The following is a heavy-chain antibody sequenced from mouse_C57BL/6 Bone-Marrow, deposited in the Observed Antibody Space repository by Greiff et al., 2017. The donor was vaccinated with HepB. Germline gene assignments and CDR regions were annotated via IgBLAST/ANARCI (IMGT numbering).Heavy chain of an antibody. CDR1: GYTFTSYW. CDR3: AHYYDYDEGFAY. CDR2: IDPNSGGT. J-gene: IGHJ3*01. Sequence: VQLQQPGAELVKPGASVKLSCKASGYTFTSYWMHWVKQRPGRGLEWIGRIDPNSGGTKYNEKFKSKATLTVDKPSSTAYMQISSLTSEDSAVYYCAHYYDYDEGFAYWGQGTLVTVSA. D-gene: IGHD2-4*01. V-gene: IGHV1-72*01.